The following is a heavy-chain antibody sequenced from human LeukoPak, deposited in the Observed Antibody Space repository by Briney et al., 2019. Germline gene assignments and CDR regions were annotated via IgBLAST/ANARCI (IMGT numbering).Heavy chain of an antibody. Sequence: ASGKLSCKASGYTLRSYDTTWVRQAPGQGLEWMGWIITNDGNTNYTQKFQGRVTMTTDTPTSTAYMAMRRLRSDDTAVYYCARDRDSRGGHVADYWGEGTLVTVSS. J-gene: IGHJ4*02. CDR2: IITNDGNT. V-gene: IGHV1-18*01. D-gene: IGHD6-19*01. CDR1: GYTLRSYD. CDR3: ARDRDSRGGHVADY.